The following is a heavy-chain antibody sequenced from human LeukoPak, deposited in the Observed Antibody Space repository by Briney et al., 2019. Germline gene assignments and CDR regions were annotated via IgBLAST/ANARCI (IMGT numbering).Heavy chain of an antibody. CDR2: ISHIGRT. CDR3: ARDLVTVTKGFDI. V-gene: IGHV4-59*01. D-gene: IGHD4-17*01. Sequence: SETLSLTCSVSGGSISSYCWSWIRQPPGKGLEWIGYISHIGRTNYNPSLKSRVTISIDTSKNQFSLKLRSVTAADTAVYYCARDLVTVTKGFDIWGQGTMVSVSS. CDR1: GGSISSYC. J-gene: IGHJ3*02.